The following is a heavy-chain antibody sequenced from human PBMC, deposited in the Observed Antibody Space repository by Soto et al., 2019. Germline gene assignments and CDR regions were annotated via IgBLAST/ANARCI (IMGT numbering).Heavy chain of an antibody. CDR3: ARGGVSTRTFDY. D-gene: IGHD3-3*01. CDR2: IYPSDSDT. J-gene: IGHJ4*02. V-gene: IGHV5-51*01. Sequence: VTISQKRPGYNFFGSWLAWVRQMHGKGLELMGIIYPSDSDTRYRPSFQGQVTISADKSISAAYLQWSSLRASDTAMYYCARGGVSTRTFDYWGQGTPVTGSP. CDR1: GYNFFGSW.